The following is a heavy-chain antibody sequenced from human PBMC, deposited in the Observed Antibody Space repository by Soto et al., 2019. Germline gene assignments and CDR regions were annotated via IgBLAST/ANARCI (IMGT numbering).Heavy chain of an antibody. CDR1: GYTFISYD. CDR2: MNPNTGDT. D-gene: IGHD5-12*01. J-gene: IGHJ4*02. CDR3: ARGDGYIFDY. Sequence: QVQLVQSGAEVKKPGASVKVSCKASGYTFISYDINWVRRATGQGLEWMGWMNPNTGDTGYAQKFPGRVTMTRNTSINTANLELSSLRSDDTAVYFCARGDGYIFDYWGQGTLVTVSS. V-gene: IGHV1-8*01.